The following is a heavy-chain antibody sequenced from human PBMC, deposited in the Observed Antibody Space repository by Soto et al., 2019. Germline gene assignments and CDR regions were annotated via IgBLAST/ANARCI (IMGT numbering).Heavy chain of an antibody. Sequence: SETLSLTCTVSGGSISSSSYYRGWIRQPPGKGLEWIGSIYYSGSTYYNPSLKSRVTISVDTSKNQFSLKLSSVTAADTAVYYCARQDDSYGPLGMDVWGQGTTVTVSS. V-gene: IGHV4-39*01. CDR2: IYYSGST. CDR3: ARQDDSYGPLGMDV. J-gene: IGHJ6*02. CDR1: GGSISSSSYY. D-gene: IGHD5-18*01.